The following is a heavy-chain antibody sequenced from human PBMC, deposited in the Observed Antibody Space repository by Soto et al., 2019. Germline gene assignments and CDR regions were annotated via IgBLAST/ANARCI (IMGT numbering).Heavy chain of an antibody. CDR3: ARGSLSFYYESSFDY. J-gene: IGHJ4*02. Sequence: QVQLVQSGAEVKKPGSSVKVSCKASGGTFSSYAISWVRQAPGQGLEWMGGIIPIFGTANYAQKFQGRVTITAYKSTSIAYMELSSLRSEDTAVYYCARGSLSFYYESSFDYWGQGTLVTVSS. D-gene: IGHD3-22*01. CDR1: GGTFSSYA. V-gene: IGHV1-69*06. CDR2: IIPIFGTA.